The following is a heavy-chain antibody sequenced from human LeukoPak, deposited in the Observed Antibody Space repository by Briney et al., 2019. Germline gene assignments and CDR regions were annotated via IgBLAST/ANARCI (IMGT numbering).Heavy chain of an antibody. CDR1: GFTFSSYS. D-gene: IGHD2-15*01. CDR3: AKSPYCSGGSCYSVTGYFDY. J-gene: IGHJ4*02. V-gene: IGHV3-23*01. CDR2: ISGSGGST. Sequence: GGSLRLSCAASGFTFSSYSMNWVRQAPGKGLEWVSAISGSGGSTYYADSVKGRFAISRDNSKNTLYLQMNSLRAEDTAVYYCAKSPYCSGGSCYSVTGYFDYWGQGTLVTVSS.